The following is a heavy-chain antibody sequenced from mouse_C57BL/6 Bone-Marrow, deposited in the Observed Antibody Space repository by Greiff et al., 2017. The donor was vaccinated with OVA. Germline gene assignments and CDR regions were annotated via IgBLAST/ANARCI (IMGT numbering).Heavy chain of an antibody. CDR3: TREGGLLLFAY. CDR1: GFTFSSYA. D-gene: IGHD1-1*01. V-gene: IGHV5-9-1*02. Sequence: DVMLVESGEGLVKPGGSLKLSCAASGFTFSSYAMSWVRQTPEKRLEWVAYISSGGDYIYYADTVKGRFTISRDNARNTLYLQMSSLKSEDTAMYYCTREGGLLLFAYWGQGTLVTVSA. CDR2: ISSGGDYI. J-gene: IGHJ3*01.